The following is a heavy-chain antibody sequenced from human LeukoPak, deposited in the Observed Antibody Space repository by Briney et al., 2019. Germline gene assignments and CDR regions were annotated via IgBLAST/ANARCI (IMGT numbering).Heavy chain of an antibody. D-gene: IGHD6-13*01. J-gene: IGHJ5*02. CDR3: ARPPGIAAAWFDP. CDR1: GGSISSSSYN. CDR2: IDNIGST. V-gene: IGHV4-39*01. Sequence: SETLSLTCTVSGGSISSSSYNWAWVRQPPGKGLEWIGNIDNIGSTYYNPSLQSRVTISVDKSKDQLSLKLNSVTATDTAIYYCARPPGIAAAWFDPWGQGTLVTVSS.